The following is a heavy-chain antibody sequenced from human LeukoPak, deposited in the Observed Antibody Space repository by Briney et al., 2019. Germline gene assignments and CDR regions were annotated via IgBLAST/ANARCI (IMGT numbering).Heavy chain of an antibody. CDR3: ARGSRGYRPLGAFDI. V-gene: IGHV3-11*01. J-gene: IGHJ3*02. D-gene: IGHD5-18*01. CDR2: ISSSGSTI. CDR1: GFTVSSNY. Sequence: PGGSLRLSCAASGFTVSSNYMSWIRQAPGKGLEWVSHISSSGSTIYYADSVQGRFTISRDNAKNSLYLQMNSLRAEDTAVYYCARGSRGYRPLGAFDIWGQGTMVTVSS.